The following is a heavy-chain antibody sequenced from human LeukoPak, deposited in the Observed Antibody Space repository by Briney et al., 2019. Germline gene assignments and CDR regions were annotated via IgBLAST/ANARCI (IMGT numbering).Heavy chain of an antibody. D-gene: IGHD2-2*01. Sequence: ASVKVSCKASGYTFTGYYMHWVRQAPGQGLEWMGWINPNSGGTNYAQKLQGRVTMTTDTSTSTAYMELRSLRSDDTAVYYCARDVKALTDCSSTSCYLYWGQGTLVTVSS. V-gene: IGHV1-2*02. CDR2: INPNSGGT. J-gene: IGHJ4*02. CDR1: GYTFTGYY. CDR3: ARDVKALTDCSSTSCYLY.